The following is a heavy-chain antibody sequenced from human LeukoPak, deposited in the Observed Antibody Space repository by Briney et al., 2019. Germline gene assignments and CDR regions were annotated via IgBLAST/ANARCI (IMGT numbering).Heavy chain of an antibody. CDR3: ARDRHINSWSNDRFDY. CDR2: INQDGSEI. Sequence: GGSLRLSCAASRFPFSNYWMTWVRQAPGKGLEWVGNINQDGSEINYVDSVKGRFTISRDNAETSLYLQMNSLRADDTAIYYCARDRHINSWSNDRFDYWGQGALVTVSS. D-gene: IGHD6-13*01. CDR1: RFPFSNYW. V-gene: IGHV3-7*01. J-gene: IGHJ4*02.